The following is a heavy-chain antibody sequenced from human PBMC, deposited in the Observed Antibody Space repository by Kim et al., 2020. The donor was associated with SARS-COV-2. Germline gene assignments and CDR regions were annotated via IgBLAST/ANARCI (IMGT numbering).Heavy chain of an antibody. Sequence: GGSLRLSCAASGFTFSSYAMSWVRQAPGKGLEWVSAISGSGGSTYYADSVKGRFTISRDNSKNTLYLQMNSLRAEDTAVYYCARDETNLDFWTWFDPWGQGTLVTVSS. CDR1: GFTFSSYA. V-gene: IGHV3-23*01. CDR2: ISGSGGST. J-gene: IGHJ5*02. D-gene: IGHD3-3*01. CDR3: ARDETNLDFWTWFDP.